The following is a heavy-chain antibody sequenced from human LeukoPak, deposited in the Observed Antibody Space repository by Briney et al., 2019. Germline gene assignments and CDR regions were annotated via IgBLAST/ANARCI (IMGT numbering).Heavy chain of an antibody. V-gene: IGHV1-18*01. CDR3: ARDSAWFLEWLFPPNFDY. J-gene: IGHJ4*02. D-gene: IGHD3-3*01. CDR2: ISAYNGNT. CDR1: GYTFTSYG. Sequence: GASVKVSCKASGYTFTSYGISWVRQAPGQGLEWMGWISAYNGNTNYAQKLQGRVTMTTDTSTSTAYMELRSLRSDDTAVYYCARDSAWFLEWLFPPNFDYWGQGTLVTVSS.